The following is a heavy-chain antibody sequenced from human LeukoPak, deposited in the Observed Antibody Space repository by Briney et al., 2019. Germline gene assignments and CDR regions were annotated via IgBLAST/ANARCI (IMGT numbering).Heavy chain of an antibody. Sequence: PGGSLRLSCAASGFIFSSYAMSWVRQAPGKGLEWVSTISGSGGSTYYADSGKGRFTISRDNSKNTVYLQMNSLRAEDTAVYYGXXXXXCXNXXXXGDFDYXXQXTLVTVSS. J-gene: IGHJ4*02. D-gene: IGHD2-8*01. V-gene: IGHV3-23*01. CDR1: GFIFSSYA. CDR2: ISGSGGST. CDR3: XXXXXCXNXXXXGDFDY.